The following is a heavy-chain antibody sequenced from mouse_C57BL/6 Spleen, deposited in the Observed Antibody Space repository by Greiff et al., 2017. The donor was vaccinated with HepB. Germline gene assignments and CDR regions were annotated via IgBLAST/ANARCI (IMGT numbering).Heavy chain of an antibody. CDR2: ISDGGSYT. CDR3: ARGRDCYGSSYAMYY. D-gene: IGHD1-1*01. V-gene: IGHV5-4*03. J-gene: IGHJ4*01. Sequence: EVKLVESGGGLVKPGGSLKLSCAASGFTFSSYAMSWVRQTPEKRLEWVATISDGGSYTYYPDNVKGRFTISRDNAKNNPNLQMSHLKSEDTAMYYCARGRDCYGSSYAMYYWGQGTSVTVSS. CDR1: GFTFSSYA.